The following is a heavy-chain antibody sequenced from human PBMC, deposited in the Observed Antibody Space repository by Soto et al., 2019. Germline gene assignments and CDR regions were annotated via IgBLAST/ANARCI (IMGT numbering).Heavy chain of an antibody. CDR3: ARGPSRRIFRTSYGMDV. CDR2: IIPIFGTA. V-gene: IGHV1-69*06. D-gene: IGHD2-15*01. Sequence: RASVKVSCKASAGTFSSYAISWVRQAPGQGLEWMGGIIPIFGTANYAQKFQGRVTITADKSTSTAYMELSSLRSEDTAVYYCARGPSRRIFRTSYGMDVWGQGTTVTVSS. CDR1: AGTFSSYA. J-gene: IGHJ6*02.